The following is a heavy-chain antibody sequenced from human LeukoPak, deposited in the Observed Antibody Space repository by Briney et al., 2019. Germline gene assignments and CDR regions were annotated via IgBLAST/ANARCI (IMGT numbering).Heavy chain of an antibody. CDR2: ISGSGGST. CDR1: GFTFSSYA. V-gene: IGHV3-23*01. D-gene: IGHD3-3*01. J-gene: IGHJ4*02. CDR3: ATSGTIFGVVIPYFDY. Sequence: GGSLRLSCAASGFTFSSYAMSWVRQAPGEGLEWVSAISGSGGSTYYADSVKGRFTISRDNSKNTLYLQMNSLRAEDTAVYYCATSGTIFGVVIPYFDYWGQGTLVTVSS.